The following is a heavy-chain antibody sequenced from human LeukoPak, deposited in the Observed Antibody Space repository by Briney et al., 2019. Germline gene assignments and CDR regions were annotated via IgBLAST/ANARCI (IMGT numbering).Heavy chain of an antibody. D-gene: IGHD3-10*01. V-gene: IGHV3-23*01. Sequence: GGSLRLSCAASGFTFSSYAMSWVRQAPGKGLEWVSAISGSGGSTYYADSVKGRFTISRDNSKNTLYLQMNSLRAEDAAVYYCAKDPADYYGSGSYPLDYWGQGTLVTVSS. CDR2: ISGSGGST. CDR1: GFTFSSYA. CDR3: AKDPADYYGSGSYPLDY. J-gene: IGHJ4*02.